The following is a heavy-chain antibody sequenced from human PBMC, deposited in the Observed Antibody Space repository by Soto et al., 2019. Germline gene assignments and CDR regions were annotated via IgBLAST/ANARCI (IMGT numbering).Heavy chain of an antibody. J-gene: IGHJ6*02. CDR1: GYTFTGYY. CDR2: INPNSGGT. V-gene: IGHV1-2*04. CDR3: ARGGPYNLDYYYYGMDV. D-gene: IGHD1-20*01. Sequence: ASVKVSCKASGYTFTGYYMHWVRQAPGQGLEWMGWINPNSGGTNYAQKFQGWVTMTRDTSISTAYMELSRLRSDDTAVYYCARGGPYNLDYYYYGMDVWGQATTVIV.